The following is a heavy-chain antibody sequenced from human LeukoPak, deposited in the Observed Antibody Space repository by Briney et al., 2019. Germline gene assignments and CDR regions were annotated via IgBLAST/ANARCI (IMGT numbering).Heavy chain of an antibody. CDR3: ARGERYSHHTGDLLDN. Sequence: ASVKVSCKTSGYVFIAYYIHWVRQAPGQGLEWMGRINPNSGGTKYAQKIETRVTMTRDTSMSTAYMELSGLRSDDTAVYYCARGERYSHHTGDLLDNWGQGTLVIVSS. V-gene: IGHV1-2*06. D-gene: IGHD5-12*01. CDR1: GYVFIAYY. CDR2: INPNSGGT. J-gene: IGHJ4*02.